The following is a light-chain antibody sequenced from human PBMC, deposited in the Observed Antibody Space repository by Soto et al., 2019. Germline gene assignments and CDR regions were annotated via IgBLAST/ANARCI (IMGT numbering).Light chain of an antibody. CDR1: QSISNN. CDR2: GAS. J-gene: IGKJ4*01. V-gene: IGKV3-15*01. CDR3: QQYHHWPPLT. Sequence: EIVMTQSPATLSVSPGERATLSCRASQSISNNLAWYQQKVGQAPRLLISGASTRATGIPARFSGSGSGTRFTLTISSLQSEDFAIYYCQQYHHWPPLTFGGGTKVEIK.